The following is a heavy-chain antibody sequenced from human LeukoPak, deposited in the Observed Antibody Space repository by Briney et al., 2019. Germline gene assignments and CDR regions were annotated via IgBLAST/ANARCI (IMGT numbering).Heavy chain of an antibody. CDR3: ARQGSPLWFGEGEFDY. Sequence: SETLSLTCAVYGGSFSGYYWSWIRQPPGKGLEWIGEINHSGSTNYNPSLKSRVTISVDTSKNQFSLKLSSVTAADTAVYYCARQGSPLWFGEGEFDYWGQGTLVTVSS. J-gene: IGHJ4*02. CDR1: GGSFSGYY. V-gene: IGHV4-34*01. CDR2: INHSGST. D-gene: IGHD3-10*01.